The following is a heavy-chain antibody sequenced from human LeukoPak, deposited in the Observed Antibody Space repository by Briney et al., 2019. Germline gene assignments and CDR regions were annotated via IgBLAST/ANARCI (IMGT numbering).Heavy chain of an antibody. J-gene: IGHJ4*02. CDR2: IYYSGST. CDR1: GVSFSSSTYY. CDR3: ARHAGGISATGTRPFDY. Sequence: SETLSLTCTVSGVSFSSSTYYWGWIRQPPGKGLEWIGSIYYSGSTYYNPSLKSRVTMSVDTSKNQFSLKLSSVTAADTAVYYCARHAGGISATGTRPFDYWGQGTLVTVSS. V-gene: IGHV4-39*01. D-gene: IGHD6-13*01.